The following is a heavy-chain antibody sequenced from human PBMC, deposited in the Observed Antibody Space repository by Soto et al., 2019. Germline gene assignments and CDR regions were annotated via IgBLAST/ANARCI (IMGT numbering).Heavy chain of an antibody. Sequence: ASVKVSCKASGGTFSSYAISWVRQAPGQGLEWMGRIIPILGIANYAQKFQGRVTITADKSTSTAYMELSSLRSEDTAVYYCARASPNKLLLWFGELLDYWGQGTLVTVSS. V-gene: IGHV1-69*04. CDR3: ARASPNKLLLWFGELLDY. CDR2: IIPILGIA. CDR1: GGTFSSYA. J-gene: IGHJ4*02. D-gene: IGHD3-10*01.